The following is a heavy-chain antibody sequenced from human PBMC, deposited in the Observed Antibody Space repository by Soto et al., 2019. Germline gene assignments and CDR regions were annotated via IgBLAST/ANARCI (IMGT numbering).Heavy chain of an antibody. J-gene: IGHJ4*02. V-gene: IGHV3-7*01. CDR3: ARDVYYGRDSDF. Sequence: GGSLRLSCAVSGFSFGGYMMTWVRQAPGKGLEWVANMKEDGSEKYYLDSVKGRFTISRDNTRNSVYLQMTSLRAEDTAVYYCARDVYYGRDSDFWGQGVLVTVSS. D-gene: IGHD4-17*01. CDR2: MKEDGSEK. CDR1: GFSFGGYM.